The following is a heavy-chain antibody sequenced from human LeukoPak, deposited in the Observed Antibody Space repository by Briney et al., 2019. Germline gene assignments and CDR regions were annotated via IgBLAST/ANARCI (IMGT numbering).Heavy chain of an antibody. CDR3: ARSHDFWSGYYRYNWFDP. V-gene: IGHV1-18*01. Sequence: GASVKVSCKASGYTFTSYGISWVRQAPGQGLEWMGWISAYNGNTNYAQKLQGRVTMTTDTSTSTAYMELRSLRSDDTAVYYCARSHDFWSGYYRYNWFDPWGQRTLVTVSS. D-gene: IGHD3-3*01. CDR2: ISAYNGNT. J-gene: IGHJ5*02. CDR1: GYTFTSYG.